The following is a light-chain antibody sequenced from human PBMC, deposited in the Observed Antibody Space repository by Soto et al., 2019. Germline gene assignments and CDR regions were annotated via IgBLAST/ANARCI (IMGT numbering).Light chain of an antibody. CDR3: QQYNNWPT. V-gene: IGKV3-15*01. J-gene: IGKJ5*01. CDR1: QTVSSN. Sequence: ETLIEQFPATLSLSPGARGPLSFRASQTVSSNLAWYQQKPGQAPRLLIYGASTRATGIPGRFSGSGSGTEFTLTISSLQSEDFAVYYCQQYNNWPTFGQGTRLEIK. CDR2: GAS.